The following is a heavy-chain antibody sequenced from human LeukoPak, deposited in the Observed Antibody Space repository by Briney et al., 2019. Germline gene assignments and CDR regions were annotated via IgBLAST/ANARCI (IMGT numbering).Heavy chain of an antibody. Sequence: GGSLRLSCAAPGFTFSSYWMGWVRQAPGKGLEWVANIKPDGYDKYYVDSLKGRFTISRDNAKNSLYLQMDSLTAEDTALYYCARALYNHGWYPDYFDYWGQGTLVTVSS. CDR3: ARALYNHGWYPDYFDY. D-gene: IGHD6-19*01. V-gene: IGHV3-7*01. CDR2: IKPDGYDK. J-gene: IGHJ4*02. CDR1: GFTFSSYW.